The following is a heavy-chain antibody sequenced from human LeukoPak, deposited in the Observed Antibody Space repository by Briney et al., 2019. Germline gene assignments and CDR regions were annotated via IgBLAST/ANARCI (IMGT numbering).Heavy chain of an antibody. CDR3: ARGSDAFDI. J-gene: IGHJ3*02. CDR1: GGSFSGYY. Sequence: SETLSLTCAVYGGSFSGYYWSWIRQPPGKGLEWIGEINHSGSTNYNPSLRSRVTISVDTSKNQFSLKLSSVTAADTAVYYCARGSDAFDIWGQGTMVTVSS. V-gene: IGHV4-34*01. CDR2: INHSGST.